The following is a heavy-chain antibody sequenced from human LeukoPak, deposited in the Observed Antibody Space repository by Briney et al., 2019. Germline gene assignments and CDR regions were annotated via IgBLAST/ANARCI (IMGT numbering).Heavy chain of an antibody. CDR2: ISSGNSYI. J-gene: IGHJ3*02. CDR1: GFTFSSYT. D-gene: IGHD4-17*01. Sequence: GGSLRLSCAASGFTFSSYTMNWVRQAPGKGLEWVSSISSGNSYINHADSVKGRFTISRDNAKTSLYLLLNSLRAEDTAVYYCARVQSSGDYAALDIWGQGTMVTVSS. V-gene: IGHV3-21*01. CDR3: ARVQSSGDYAALDI.